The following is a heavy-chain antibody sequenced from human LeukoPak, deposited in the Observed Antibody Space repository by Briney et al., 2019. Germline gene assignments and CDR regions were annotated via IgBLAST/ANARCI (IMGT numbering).Heavy chain of an antibody. J-gene: IGHJ4*02. CDR3: ATSSGPPN. Sequence: GGSLRLSCAASGFTFISYTMNWVRQAAGKGLEWVSSIISSSTYIYYADSVKGRFTISRDNAKNSLFLQMNSLRAEDSAVYYCATSSGPPNWGQGTLVTVSS. V-gene: IGHV3-21*01. D-gene: IGHD3-3*01. CDR1: GFTFISYT. CDR2: IISSSTYI.